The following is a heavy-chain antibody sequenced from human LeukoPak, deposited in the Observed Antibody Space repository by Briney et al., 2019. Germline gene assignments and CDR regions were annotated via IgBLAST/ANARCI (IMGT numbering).Heavy chain of an antibody. J-gene: IGHJ4*02. CDR3: Y. V-gene: IGHV3-23*01. CDR2: ISGSGGMT. Sequence: GGSLRLSCAASGFIFSSHAMNWVRQAPGKGLEWVSVISGSGGMTYYADSVKGRFTVSRDNSKNTLFLQMNSLRAEDTAIYWDYWGQGTLVTVSS. CDR1: GFIFSSHA.